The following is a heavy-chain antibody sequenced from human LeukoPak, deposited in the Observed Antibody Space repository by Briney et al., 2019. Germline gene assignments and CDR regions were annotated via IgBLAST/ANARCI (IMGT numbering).Heavy chain of an antibody. CDR2: ISWNSGSI. J-gene: IGHJ4*02. Sequence: TGGSLRLSCAAPGFTFDDYAMRWVRQAPGRGLGWVSGISWNSGSIGYADSVKGRFTISRDNAKNSLYLQMNSLRAEDTALYYCAKSGSYYNVHFDYWGQGTLVTVSS. D-gene: IGHD3-10*01. CDR1: GFTFDDYA. CDR3: AKSGSYYNVHFDY. V-gene: IGHV3-9*01.